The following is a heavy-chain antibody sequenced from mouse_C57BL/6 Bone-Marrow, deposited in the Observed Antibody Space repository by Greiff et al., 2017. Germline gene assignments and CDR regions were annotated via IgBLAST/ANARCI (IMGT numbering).Heavy chain of an antibody. V-gene: IGHV1-55*01. J-gene: IGHJ2*01. Sequence: VQLQQPGAELVKPGASVKMSCKASGYTFTRYWITWVKQRPGKGLEWIGDIYPTSGRTNYNEKFKSKAILTVAPSSNTAYMQLSSLTSEDSAVFDCARSGPLGRSFDYWGQGTTLTVSS. D-gene: IGHD4-1*01. CDR2: IYPTSGRT. CDR1: GYTFTRYW. CDR3: ARSGPLGRSFDY.